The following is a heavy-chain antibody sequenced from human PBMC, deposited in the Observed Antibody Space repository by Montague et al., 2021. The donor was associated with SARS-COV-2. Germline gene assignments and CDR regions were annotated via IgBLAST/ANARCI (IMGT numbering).Heavy chain of an antibody. CDR1: GGSINNYY. V-gene: IGHV4-59*13. Sequence: SETLSLTCSVSGGSINNYYWGWVRQSPGKGLEWIGYIYYSGSVTTSYNPPLKSRVSISVDTSENQFSLKLTSVTAADTAVYYCARDSHYYDSSGHFDYWGQGTLVTVSS. D-gene: IGHD3-22*01. CDR2: IYYSGSVTT. J-gene: IGHJ4*02. CDR3: ARDSHYYDSSGHFDY.